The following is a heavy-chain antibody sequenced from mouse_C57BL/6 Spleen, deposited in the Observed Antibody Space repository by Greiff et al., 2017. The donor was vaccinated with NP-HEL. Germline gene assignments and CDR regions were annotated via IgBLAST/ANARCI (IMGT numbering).Heavy chain of an antibody. V-gene: IGHV10-3*01. CDR3: VRDRNWDWDGYFDV. D-gene: IGHD4-1*02. Sequence: EVQLVESGGGLVQPKGSLKLSCAASGFTFNTYAMHWVRQAPGKGLEWVARIRSKSSNYATYYADSVKDRFTISRDDSQSMLYLQMNNLKTEDTAMYYGVRDRNWDWDGYFDVWGTGTTVTVSS. CDR1: GFTFNTYA. J-gene: IGHJ1*03. CDR2: IRSKSSNYAT.